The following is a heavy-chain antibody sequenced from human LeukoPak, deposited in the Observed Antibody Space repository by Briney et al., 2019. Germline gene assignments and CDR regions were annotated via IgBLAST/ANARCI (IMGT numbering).Heavy chain of an antibody. CDR3: ARLVYCSGGSCYSPGAFDI. V-gene: IGHV1-69*04. Sequence: SVKVSCKASGGTFSSYAIGWVRQAPGQGLEWMGRIIPILGIANYAQKFQGRVTITADKSTSTAYMELSSLRSEDTAVYYCARLVYCSGGSCYSPGAFDIWGQGTMVTVSS. CDR2: IIPILGIA. D-gene: IGHD2-15*01. CDR1: GGTFSSYA. J-gene: IGHJ3*02.